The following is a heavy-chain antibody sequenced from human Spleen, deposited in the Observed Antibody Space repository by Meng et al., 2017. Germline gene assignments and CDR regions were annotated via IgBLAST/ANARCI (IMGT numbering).Heavy chain of an antibody. CDR2: ISGSGDST. V-gene: IGHV3-23*01. J-gene: IGHJ4*02. Sequence: GESLKISCAASGFTFSSYAMNWVRQAPGKGLEWVSGISGSGDSTYYADSVKGRFTISSDNSKNTLYLQMNSLRAEDTAVYYCAKEKRLGELSLPDYWGQGTLVTVSS. CDR1: GFTFSSYA. CDR3: AKEKRLGELSLPDY. D-gene: IGHD3-16*02.